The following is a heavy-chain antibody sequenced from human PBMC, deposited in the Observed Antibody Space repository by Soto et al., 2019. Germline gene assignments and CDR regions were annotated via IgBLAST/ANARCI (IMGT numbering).Heavy chain of an antibody. Sequence: QVQLVESGGGVVQPGRSLRLSCAASGFTFSSYGMHWVRQAPGKGLEWVAVIWYDGSNKYYADSVKGRFTISRDNPKNTLYLQMNSLRAEDTAVYYCAREGCSSTSCYYYYYYGMDVWGQGTTVTVSS. CDR3: AREGCSSTSCYYYYYYGMDV. V-gene: IGHV3-33*01. D-gene: IGHD2-2*01. CDR2: IWYDGSNK. CDR1: GFTFSSYG. J-gene: IGHJ6*02.